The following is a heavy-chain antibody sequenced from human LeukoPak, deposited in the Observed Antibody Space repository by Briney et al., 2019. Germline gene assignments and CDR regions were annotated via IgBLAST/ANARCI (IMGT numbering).Heavy chain of an antibody. Sequence: GESLKISCKGSGYSFTSYWIGWVRQMPGKGLEWMGIIYPGDSDTRYSPSFQGQVTISADKSISTAYLQWSSLKASDTAMYYCARQGVADCSSTSCHLPFDYWGQGTLVTVSS. CDR1: GYSFTSYW. V-gene: IGHV5-51*01. CDR3: ARQGVADCSSTSCHLPFDY. D-gene: IGHD2-2*01. CDR2: IYPGDSDT. J-gene: IGHJ4*02.